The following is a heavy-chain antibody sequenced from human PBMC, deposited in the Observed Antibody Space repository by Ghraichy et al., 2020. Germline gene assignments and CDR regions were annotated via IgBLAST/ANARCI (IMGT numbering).Heavy chain of an antibody. CDR3: ARHACGGYFFDY. D-gene: IGHD2-21*01. V-gene: IGHV4-34*01. CDR1: GGSFSGYY. J-gene: IGHJ4*02. Sequence: SETLSLTCAVYGGSFSGYYWSWIRQPPGKGLEWIGEINHSGSTNYNPSLKSRVTISVDTSKNQFSLKLSSVTAADTAVYYCARHACGGYFFDYWGQGTLVTVSS. CDR2: INHSGST.